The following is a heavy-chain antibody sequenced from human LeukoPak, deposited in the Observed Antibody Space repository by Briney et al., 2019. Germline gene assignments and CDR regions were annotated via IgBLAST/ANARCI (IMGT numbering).Heavy chain of an antibody. CDR3: ARISQSSGGFYY. V-gene: IGHV4-31*02. CDR2: ISYRGST. CDR1: GGSISNSGGFY. J-gene: IGHJ4*02. D-gene: IGHD2-15*01. Sequence: SQTLSLTCTVSGGSISNSGGFYWSWIRQHPGDGLAWIWFISYRGSTYYNPSLKSRVSMSVDTSRSQFSLRLTSVTDEDTAVYYCARISQSSGGFYYWGQGTLVTVSS.